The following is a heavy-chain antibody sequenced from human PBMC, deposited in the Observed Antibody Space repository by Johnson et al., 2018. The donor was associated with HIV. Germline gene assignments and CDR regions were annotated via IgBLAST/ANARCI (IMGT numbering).Heavy chain of an antibody. V-gene: IGHV3-11*01. CDR3: TTDGYSGSWNREAVDT. J-gene: IGHJ3*02. D-gene: IGHD6-13*01. CDR1: GFIFSDYY. CDR2: ISSSGNPI. Sequence: QVQLVESGGGLVKSGGSLRLSCAASGFIFSDYYMSWIRQAPGKGLEWVSYISSSGNPIYYADSVKGRFTISRDNAKNSLYLQMNSLRAEDTAVDYCTTDGYSGSWNREAVDTWGQGRLVTVSS.